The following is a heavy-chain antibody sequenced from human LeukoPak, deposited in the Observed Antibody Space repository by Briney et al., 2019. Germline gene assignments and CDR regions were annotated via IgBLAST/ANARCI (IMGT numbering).Heavy chain of an antibody. J-gene: IGHJ3*02. Sequence: PGGSLRLSCAVSGFTFSNSAMTWVRQAPGKGLEWVSVIYSGGSTYYADSVKGRFTISRDNSKNTLYLQMNSLRAEDTAVYYCARDVVAGSGSYDAFDIWGQGTMVTVSS. CDR1: GFTFSNSA. CDR2: IYSGGST. V-gene: IGHV3-66*01. CDR3: ARDVVAGSGSYDAFDI. D-gene: IGHD3-10*01.